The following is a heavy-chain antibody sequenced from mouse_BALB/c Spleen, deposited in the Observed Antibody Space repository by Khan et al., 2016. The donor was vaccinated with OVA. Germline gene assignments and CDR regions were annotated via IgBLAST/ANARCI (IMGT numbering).Heavy chain of an antibody. CDR2: IDPANGNT. Sequence: EVQLQQSGAELVKPGASVKLSCTVSGFSIKDTYMHWVKQRPEQGLEWMARIDPANGNTKYDPKLQGKATITADTFSNTAYLQLSSLTSEDTAVYYCISPNWFAYWGQGTLVTVSA. V-gene: IGHV14-3*02. CDR3: ISPNWFAY. CDR1: GFSIKDTY. J-gene: IGHJ3*01.